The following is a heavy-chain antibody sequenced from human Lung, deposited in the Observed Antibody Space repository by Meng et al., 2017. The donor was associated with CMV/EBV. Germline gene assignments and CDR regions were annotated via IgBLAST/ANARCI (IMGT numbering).Heavy chain of an antibody. V-gene: IGHV3-11*01. D-gene: IGHD2-2*01. Sequence: GESLKISCAASGFTLSDYYMSWIRQAPGKGLEWVSYISSSGSTIYYADSVKGRFTISRDNAKNSLYLQMNSLRAEDTAVYYCASFFDCSSTSCPPHDYYGMDVWGQGTTVTVSS. CDR3: ASFFDCSSTSCPPHDYYGMDV. J-gene: IGHJ6*02. CDR1: GFTLSDYY. CDR2: ISSSGSTI.